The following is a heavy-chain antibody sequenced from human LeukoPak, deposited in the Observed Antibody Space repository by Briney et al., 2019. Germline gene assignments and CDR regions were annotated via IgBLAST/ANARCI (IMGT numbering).Heavy chain of an antibody. D-gene: IGHD6-19*01. CDR1: GGSISSYY. CDR2: IYTSGST. Sequence: PSETLSLTCTVSGGSISSYYWSWIRQPAGKGLEWIGRIYTSGSTNYNPSLKSRVTMSVDTSKNQFSLKLSSVTAADTAVYYCARERSSGWYGNYFDYWGQGTLVTVSS. V-gene: IGHV4-4*07. J-gene: IGHJ4*02. CDR3: ARERSSGWYGNYFDY.